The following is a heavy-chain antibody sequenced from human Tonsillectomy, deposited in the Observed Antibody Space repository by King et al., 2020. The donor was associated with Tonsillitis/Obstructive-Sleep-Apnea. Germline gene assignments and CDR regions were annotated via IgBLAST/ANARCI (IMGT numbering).Heavy chain of an antibody. J-gene: IGHJ6*02. V-gene: IGHV3-33*01. CDR3: ARGISGTTLNYYYGMDV. Sequence: VQLVESGGGVVQPGRSLRLSCAASGFTFSSYGMHWVRQAPGKGLEWVAVIWYDVSYKYYADSVKGRFTISRDNSKNTLYLQMNSLRAEDTAVFYCARGISGTTLNYYYGMDVWGQGTTVTVSS. D-gene: IGHD1-7*01. CDR1: GFTFSSYG. CDR2: IWYDVSYK.